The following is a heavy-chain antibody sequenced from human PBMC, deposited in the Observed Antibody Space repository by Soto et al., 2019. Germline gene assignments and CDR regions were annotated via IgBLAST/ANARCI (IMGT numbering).Heavy chain of an antibody. Sequence: QLQLQESGPGLVKPSETLSLTCTVSGGSISSSSYYWGWIRQPPGKGLEWIGSIYYSGSTYYNPSLKSRVTISVDTSKNQFSLKPSSVTAADTAVYYCARLLYSSSPDFDYWGQGTLVTVSS. J-gene: IGHJ4*02. CDR2: IYYSGST. CDR1: GGSISSSSYY. D-gene: IGHD6-6*01. V-gene: IGHV4-39*01. CDR3: ARLLYSSSPDFDY.